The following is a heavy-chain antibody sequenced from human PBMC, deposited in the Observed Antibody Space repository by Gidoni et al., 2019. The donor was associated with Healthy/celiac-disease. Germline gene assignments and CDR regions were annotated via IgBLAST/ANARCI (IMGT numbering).Heavy chain of an antibody. Sequence: ELQLVESGGGLVKPGGSLRLSCAASGFTFSIYSMNWVRQAPGKGLEWVSSISSSSSYIYYADSVKGRFTISRDNAKTSLYLQMNSLRAEDTAVYYCAREGGYSYAGGNWYFDLWGRGTLVTVSS. V-gene: IGHV3-21*01. CDR1: GFTFSIYS. CDR2: ISSSSSYI. CDR3: AREGGYSYAGGNWYFDL. D-gene: IGHD5-18*01. J-gene: IGHJ2*01.